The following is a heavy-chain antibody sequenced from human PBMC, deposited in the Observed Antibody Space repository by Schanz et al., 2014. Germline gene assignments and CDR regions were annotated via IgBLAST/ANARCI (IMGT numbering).Heavy chain of an antibody. CDR3: ARGGADSAMAHEY. CDR2: LNFDETYT. CDR1: GFTFSRYW. V-gene: IGHV3-74*02. D-gene: IGHD5-18*01. J-gene: IGHJ4*02. Sequence: VQLVESGGGVVQPGRSLRLSCEASGFTFSRYWMHWVRQAPGKGLEWVSRLNFDETYTSYADSVKGRFTISRDNAKNTVYLQMTSLRVEDTAVYYCARGGADSAMAHEYWGRGTLVTVSS.